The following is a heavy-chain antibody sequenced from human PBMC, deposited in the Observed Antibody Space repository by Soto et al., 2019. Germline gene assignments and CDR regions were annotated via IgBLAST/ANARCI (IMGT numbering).Heavy chain of an antibody. J-gene: IGHJ5*02. Sequence: LSLTCTVSGGSISSYYWSWIRQPPGKGLEWIGYIYYSGSTNYNPSLKSRVTISVDTSKNQFSLKLSSVTAADTAVYYCARVFSDSSSFFDPWGQGTLVTVSS. CDR3: ARVFSDSSSFFDP. CDR1: GGSISSYY. V-gene: IGHV4-59*12. D-gene: IGHD6-13*01. CDR2: IYYSGST.